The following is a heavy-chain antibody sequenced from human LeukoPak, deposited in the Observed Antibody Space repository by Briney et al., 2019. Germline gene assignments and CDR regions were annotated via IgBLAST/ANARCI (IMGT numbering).Heavy chain of an antibody. J-gene: IGHJ4*02. CDR3: AKGLRLLEWLSTSYFDY. V-gene: IGHV3-23*01. Sequence: PGGSLRLSCAASGFTFSSYAMSWVRQAPGKGLEWVSAISGSGGSTYYADSVKGRFTISRDNSKNTLYLQMNSLRAEDTAVYYCAKGLRLLEWLSTSYFDYWGQGSLVTVSS. D-gene: IGHD3-3*01. CDR1: GFTFSSYA. CDR2: ISGSGGST.